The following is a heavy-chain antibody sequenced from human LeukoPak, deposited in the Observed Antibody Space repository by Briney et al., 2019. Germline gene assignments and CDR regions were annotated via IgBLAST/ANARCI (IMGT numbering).Heavy chain of an antibody. Sequence: GESLKISCKGSGYRFTNYWIGWVRQLPGRGLGWMGIICPGDSDTRYRPSFQGQVTFSADKSISTAYPQWNSLKASDTAMYYCAKGGDNSAFLFYWGQGTMVTVSS. D-gene: IGHD3-16*01. CDR1: GYRFTNYW. V-gene: IGHV5-51*01. CDR2: ICPGDSDT. J-gene: IGHJ4*02. CDR3: AKGGDNSAFLFY.